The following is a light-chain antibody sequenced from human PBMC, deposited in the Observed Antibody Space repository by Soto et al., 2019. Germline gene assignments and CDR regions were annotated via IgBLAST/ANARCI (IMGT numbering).Light chain of an antibody. V-gene: IGKV3-11*02. J-gene: IGKJ2*01. CDR2: DAS. Sequence: EILLAQSPATLSLSPGERATLSCKASQDVSIFLAWYQQKPGQAPRLLIHDASNRATGVPARFSGSGSGRDFTLTITSLEPEDFAVYYCQHLDKFAQGTKLEIK. CDR3: QHLDK. CDR1: QDVSIF.